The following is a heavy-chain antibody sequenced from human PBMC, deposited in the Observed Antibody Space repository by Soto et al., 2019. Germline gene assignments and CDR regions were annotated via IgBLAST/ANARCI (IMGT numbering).Heavy chain of an antibody. Sequence: QVQLVESGGGVVQPGRSLRLSCAASGFTFSSYGMHWVRQAPGKGLEWVAVIWYDGSNKYYADSVKGRFTISRDNSKHGLYMQMNSLRAEDTAVYYCARGSYYDDSHPSFDFWGRGTLVPGSS. CDR3: ARGSYYDDSHPSFDF. J-gene: IGHJ4*02. D-gene: IGHD3-22*01. CDR1: GFTFSSYG. V-gene: IGHV3-33*01. CDR2: IWYDGSNK.